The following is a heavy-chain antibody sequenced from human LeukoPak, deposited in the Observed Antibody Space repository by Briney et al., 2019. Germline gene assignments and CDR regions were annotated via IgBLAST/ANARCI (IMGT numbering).Heavy chain of an antibody. CDR3: ARGWGEGSGYRQYYFDY. J-gene: IGHJ4*02. Sequence: PSETLSLTCTVSGGSISSSSYYWGWIRQPPGKGLEWIGSIYCSGSTYYNPSLKSRVTISVDTSKNQFSLRLSSVTAADTAVYYCARGWGEGSGYRQYYFDYWGQGTLVTVSS. CDR2: IYCSGST. CDR1: GGSISSSSYY. D-gene: IGHD3-22*01. V-gene: IGHV4-39*01.